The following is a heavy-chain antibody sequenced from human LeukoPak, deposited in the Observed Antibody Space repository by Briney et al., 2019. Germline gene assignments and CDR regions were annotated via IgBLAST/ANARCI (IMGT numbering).Heavy chain of an antibody. J-gene: IGHJ4*02. CDR3: ARDRGDLGNFDY. CDR2: SYSSGST. Sequence: SETLSLTCTVSGGSISYYYWSWIRQPARKGLEGSGRSYSSGSTTYNPSLKSRVTMSVDAAKNQCSLILSSVTAADTAVYYCARDRGDLGNFDYWGQGTLVTVSS. D-gene: IGHD3-10*01. V-gene: IGHV4-4*07. CDR1: GGSISYYY.